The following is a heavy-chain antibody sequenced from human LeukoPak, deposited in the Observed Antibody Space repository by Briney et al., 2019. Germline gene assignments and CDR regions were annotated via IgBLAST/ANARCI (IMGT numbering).Heavy chain of an antibody. CDR3: ARDPYNYDRSGYKLDSYFDY. CDR1: GFTFSSYV. D-gene: IGHD3-22*01. Sequence: GGSLRLSCAASGFTFSSYVMHWVRQAPGKGLEWVAIISYDGSNEYYADSVKGRFTISRDNAKNSLYLQMNSLRAEDTAVYYCARDPYNYDRSGYKLDSYFDYWGQGTLVTVSS. V-gene: IGHV3-30*04. CDR2: ISYDGSNE. J-gene: IGHJ4*02.